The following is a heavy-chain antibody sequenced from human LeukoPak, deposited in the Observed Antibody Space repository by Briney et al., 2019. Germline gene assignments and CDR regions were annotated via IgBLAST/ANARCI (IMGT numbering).Heavy chain of an antibody. D-gene: IGHD1-14*01. CDR3: ARVQGITFFDY. CDR1: GYTFTSFD. J-gene: IGHJ4*02. Sequence: GASVKVSCKAPGYTFTSFDFTWVRQAPGQGLEWMGWMNPHSGDTVYAQKFQGRVTMTSNASISTAYMELSSLKFEDTAMYYCARVQGITFFDYWGQGTLVTVSP. V-gene: IGHV1-8*01. CDR2: MNPHSGDT.